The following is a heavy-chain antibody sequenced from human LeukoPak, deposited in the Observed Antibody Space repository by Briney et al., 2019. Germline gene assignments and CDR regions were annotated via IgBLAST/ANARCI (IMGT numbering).Heavy chain of an antibody. V-gene: IGHV3-23*01. CDR3: AKDFVAYVLAFDY. CDR1: GFTFSSYA. D-gene: IGHD3-16*01. Sequence: GGSLRLSCAASGFTFSSYAMSWVRQAPGKGLEWVSAISGSGGSTYYADSVKGRFTTSRDNSKNTLYLQMNSLRAEDTAVYYCAKDFVAYVLAFDYWGQGTLVTVSS. J-gene: IGHJ4*02. CDR2: ISGSGGST.